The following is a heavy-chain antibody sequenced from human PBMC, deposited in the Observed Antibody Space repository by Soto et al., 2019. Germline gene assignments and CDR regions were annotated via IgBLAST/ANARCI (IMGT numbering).Heavy chain of an antibody. CDR2: IYYSGST. V-gene: IGHV4-59*01. CDR1: GGSISSYY. Sequence: PSETRSLTCTGSGGSISSYYWSWIRQPPGKGLEWIGYIYYSGSTNYNPSLKSRVTISVDTSKNQFSLKLSSVTAADTAVYYCARDLGVGGWYYWFDPWGQGTLVTVSS. J-gene: IGHJ5*02. D-gene: IGHD6-19*01. CDR3: ARDLGVGGWYYWFDP.